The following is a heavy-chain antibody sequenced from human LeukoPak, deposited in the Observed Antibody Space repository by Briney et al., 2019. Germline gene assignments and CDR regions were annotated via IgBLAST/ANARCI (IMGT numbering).Heavy chain of an antibody. J-gene: IGHJ4*02. CDR2: ITSSGTTT. D-gene: IGHD4-17*01. CDR3: ARGDEGDTTVLRGGYFDY. Sequence: GGSLRLSCAASGFTFSDYFMTWIRQAPGKGLEYISFITSSGTTTYYADSLKGRFTISRDNAKNSLYLQMDSLRAEDTAVYYCARGDEGDTTVLRGGYFDYWGQGTLVTASS. CDR1: GFTFSDYF. V-gene: IGHV3-11*04.